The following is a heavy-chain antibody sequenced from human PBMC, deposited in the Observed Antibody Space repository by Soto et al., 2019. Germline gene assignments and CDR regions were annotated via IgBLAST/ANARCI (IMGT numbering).Heavy chain of an antibody. D-gene: IGHD5-12*01. CDR3: VKGGGYDFYYYDMDV. Sequence: GGSLRLSCSASGFTFSSYAMHWVRQAPGKGLEYVSAISSNGGSTYYADSVKGRFTISRDNSKNTLYLQMSSLRAEDTAVYYCVKGGGYDFYYYDMDVWGQGTTVTVSS. J-gene: IGHJ6*02. V-gene: IGHV3-64D*06. CDR1: GFTFSSYA. CDR2: ISSNGGST.